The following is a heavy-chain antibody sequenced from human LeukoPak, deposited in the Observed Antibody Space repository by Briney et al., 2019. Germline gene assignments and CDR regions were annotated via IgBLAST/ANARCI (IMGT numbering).Heavy chain of an antibody. D-gene: IGHD5-18*01. CDR3: AKARWIQLWLYAFDI. J-gene: IGHJ3*02. CDR2: ISGSGGST. V-gene: IGHV3-23*01. Sequence: GGPLRLSCAASGFTFSSYAMSWVRQAPGKGLEWVSAISGSGGSTYYADSVKGRFTISRDNSKNTLYLQMNSLRAEDTAVYYCAKARWIQLWLYAFDIWGQGTMVTVSS. CDR1: GFTFSSYA.